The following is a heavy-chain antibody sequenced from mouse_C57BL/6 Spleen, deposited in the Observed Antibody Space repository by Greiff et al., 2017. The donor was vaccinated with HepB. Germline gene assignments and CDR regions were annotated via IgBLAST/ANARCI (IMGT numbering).Heavy chain of an antibody. CDR1: GYAFSSSW. Sequence: VQLQESGPELVKPGASVKISCKASGYAFSSSWMNWVKQRPGKGLEWIGRIYPGDGDTNYNGKFKGKATLTADKSSSTAYMQLSSLTSEDSAVYFCAEDYYGSSPWFAYWGQGTLVTVSA. CDR3: AEDYYGSSPWFAY. CDR2: IYPGDGDT. J-gene: IGHJ3*01. D-gene: IGHD1-1*01. V-gene: IGHV1-82*01.